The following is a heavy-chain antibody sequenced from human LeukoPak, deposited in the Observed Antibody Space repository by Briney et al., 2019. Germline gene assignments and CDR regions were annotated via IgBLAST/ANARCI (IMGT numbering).Heavy chain of an antibody. D-gene: IGHD1-26*01. J-gene: IGHJ4*02. V-gene: IGHV3-74*01. Sequence: GWSLRLSCAASGFTFSNYWMHWVRQAPGKGLVYVSRINTDGSSTSYADSVKGQFTISRDNAKNTLYLQMNSLRAEDTAVYYCARATFRVGTTSAPGDYWGQGDLVTVSS. CDR3: ARATFRVGTTSAPGDY. CDR2: INTDGSST. CDR1: GFTFSNYW.